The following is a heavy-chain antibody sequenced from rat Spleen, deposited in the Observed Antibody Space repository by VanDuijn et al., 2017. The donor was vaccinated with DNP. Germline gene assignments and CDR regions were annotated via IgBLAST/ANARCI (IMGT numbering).Heavy chain of an antibody. CDR3: ATGHFDY. CDR2: ISYDGSGT. V-gene: IGHV5-29*01. Sequence: EVQLVESGGGLVQPGRSLKLSCAASGFTLSNYGMAWVRQAPTKGLEWVATISYDGSGTYYRDSVKGRFTISRDNAKSTLYLQMDSLRSEDTATYYCATGHFDYWGQGVMVTVSS. CDR1: GFTLSNYG. J-gene: IGHJ2*01.